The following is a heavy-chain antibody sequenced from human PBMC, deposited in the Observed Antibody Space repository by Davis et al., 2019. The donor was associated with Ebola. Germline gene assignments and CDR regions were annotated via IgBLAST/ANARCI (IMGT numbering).Heavy chain of an antibody. J-gene: IGHJ4*02. Sequence: LRLSCTVSGGSISSGGYYWSWIRQHPGKGLEWIGYIYYSGSTYYNPSLKSRVTISVDTSKNQFSLKLSSVTAADTAVYYCAALSGSYVGVNYWGQGTLVTVSS. V-gene: IGHV4-31*03. CDR2: IYYSGST. CDR1: GGSISSGGYY. D-gene: IGHD1-26*01. CDR3: AALSGSYVGVNY.